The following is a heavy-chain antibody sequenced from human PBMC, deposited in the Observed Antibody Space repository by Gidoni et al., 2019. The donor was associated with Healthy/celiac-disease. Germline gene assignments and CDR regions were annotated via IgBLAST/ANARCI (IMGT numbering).Heavy chain of an antibody. J-gene: IGHJ5*02. CDR3: ARLGWDRQFDP. V-gene: IGHV4-39*01. CDR2: IYYSGST. D-gene: IGHD1-26*01. CDR1: GGSISSSSYY. Sequence: QLQLQESGPGLVKPSETLSLTCTVSGGSISSSSYYWGWIRQPPGKGLVWSGSIYYSGSTYYNPSLKSRVTISVDTSKNQFSLKLSSVTAADTAVDYCARLGWDRQFDPWGQGTLVTVSS.